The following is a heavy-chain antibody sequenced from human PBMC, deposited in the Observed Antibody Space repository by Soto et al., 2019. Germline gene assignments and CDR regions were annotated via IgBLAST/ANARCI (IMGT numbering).Heavy chain of an antibody. D-gene: IGHD1-7*01. J-gene: IGHJ6*02. CDR1: GFTFSSYW. Sequence: EVQLVESGGGLVQPGGSLRLSCAASGFTFSSYWMSWVRQAPGKGLVWVANIKQDGSEQYYVDSVKGRFTISRDNVKKTVSWNNYVDSVNGRFTISRDYDRNSVFLQRNSRRAEGTSVYYGVRDQAYEVVSNYYGMDVWGQVTTVTVS. V-gene: IGHV3-7*01. CDR2: IKQDGSEQ. CDR3: DYDRNSVFLQRNSRRAEGTSVYYGVRDQAYEVVSNYYGMDV.